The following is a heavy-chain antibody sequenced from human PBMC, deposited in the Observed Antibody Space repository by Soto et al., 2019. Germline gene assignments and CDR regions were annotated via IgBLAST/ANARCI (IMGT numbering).Heavy chain of an antibody. CDR3: ARDRGYGGNSLGWFDP. J-gene: IGHJ5*02. CDR2: IIPIFGTA. Sequence: QVQLVQSGAEVKKPGSSVKVSCKASGGTFSSYAISWVRQAPGQGLEWMGGIIPIFGTANYAQKFQGRVTMTAAKSTSTADMELSSLRSEDTAVYYCARDRGYGGNSLGWFDPWGQGTLVTVSS. CDR1: GGTFSSYA. V-gene: IGHV1-69*06. D-gene: IGHD4-17*01.